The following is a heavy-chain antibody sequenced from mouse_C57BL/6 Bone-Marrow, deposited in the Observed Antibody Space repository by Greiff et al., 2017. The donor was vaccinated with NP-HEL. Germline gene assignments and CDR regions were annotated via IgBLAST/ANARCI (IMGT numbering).Heavy chain of an antibody. CDR1: GYTFTSYW. V-gene: IGHV1-64*01. CDR2: IHPNSGST. J-gene: IGHJ4*01. D-gene: IGHD1-1*01. CDR3: ARGNYGSSYRYYYAMDY. Sequence: VQLQQPGAELVKPGASVKLSCKASGYTFTSYWMHWVKQRPGQGLEWIGMIHPNSGSTNYNEKFKSKATLTVDKSSSTAYMQLSSLTSEDSAVYYCARGNYGSSYRYYYAMDYWGQGTSVTVSS.